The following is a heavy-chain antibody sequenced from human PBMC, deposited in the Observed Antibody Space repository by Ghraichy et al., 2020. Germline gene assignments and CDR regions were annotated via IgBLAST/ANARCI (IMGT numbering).Heavy chain of an antibody. CDR2: INMDGSRT. J-gene: IGHJ3*02. CDR1: GFTFSSYW. V-gene: IGHV3-74*01. CDR3: ARDRGAFDI. Sequence: GESLNISCAASGFTFSSYWMHWVRQAPGKGLVWVSRINMDGSRTSYADSVKGRFTVSRDSAKNTVYLQMNSLRAEDTALYYCARDRGAFDIWGQGTMVTVSS.